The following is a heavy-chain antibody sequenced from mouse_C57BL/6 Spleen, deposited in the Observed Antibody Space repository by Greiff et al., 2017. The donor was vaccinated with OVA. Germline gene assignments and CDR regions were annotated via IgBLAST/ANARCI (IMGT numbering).Heavy chain of an antibody. CDR3: ARGTVVATRAMDY. J-gene: IGHJ4*01. CDR2: ISSGSSTI. D-gene: IGHD1-1*01. CDR1: GFTFSDYG. V-gene: IGHV5-17*01. Sequence: EVQLVESGGGLVKPGGSLKLSCAASGFTFSDYGMHWVRQAPEKGLGWVAYISSGSSTIYYADTVKGRFTLSRDNAKNTLFLQRTSLRSEDTAMYYGARGTVVATRAMDYWGQGTSVTVSS.